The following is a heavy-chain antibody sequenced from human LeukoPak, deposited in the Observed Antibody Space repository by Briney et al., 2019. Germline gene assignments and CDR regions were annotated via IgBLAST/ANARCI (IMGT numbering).Heavy chain of an antibody. J-gene: IGHJ4*02. Sequence: SGGSLRLSCAASGLTVSSNYMSWVRQAPGKGLEWVSVIYSGGSTYYADSVKGRFTISRDNSKNTLYLQMNSLRAEDTAVYYCAREYRYYDSSGYYYRGSSAHFDYWGQGTLVTVSS. D-gene: IGHD3-22*01. V-gene: IGHV3-66*01. CDR3: AREYRYYDSSGYYYRGSSAHFDY. CDR2: IYSGGST. CDR1: GLTVSSNY.